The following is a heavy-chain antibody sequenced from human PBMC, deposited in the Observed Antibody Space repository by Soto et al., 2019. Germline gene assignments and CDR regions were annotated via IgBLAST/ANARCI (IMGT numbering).Heavy chain of an antibody. CDR2: ISSSSSTI. J-gene: IGHJ6*03. D-gene: IGHD6-13*01. CDR3: ARVFADSSPNIYYYMDV. CDR1: GFTFSSYS. V-gene: IGHV3-48*01. Sequence: GGSLRLSCAASGFTFSSYSMNWVRQAPGKGLEWVSYISSSSSTIYYADSVKGRFTISRDNAKNSLYLQMNSLRAEDTAVYYCARVFADSSPNIYYYMDVWGKGTTVTVSS.